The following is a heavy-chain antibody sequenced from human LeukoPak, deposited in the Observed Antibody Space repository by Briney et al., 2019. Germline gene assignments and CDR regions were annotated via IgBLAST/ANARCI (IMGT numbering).Heavy chain of an antibody. J-gene: IGHJ5*02. V-gene: IGHV1-18*01. D-gene: IGHD3-22*01. CDR2: ISAYNGNT. CDR3: ARDLRQGGYYYNWFDP. CDR1: GYTFTSYG. Sequence: ASVKVSCKASGYTFTSYGISWVRQAPGQGLEWMAWISAYNGNTNYAQKLQGRVTMTTDTSTSTAYMELRSLRSDDTAVYYCARDLRQGGYYYNWFDPWGQGTLVTVSS.